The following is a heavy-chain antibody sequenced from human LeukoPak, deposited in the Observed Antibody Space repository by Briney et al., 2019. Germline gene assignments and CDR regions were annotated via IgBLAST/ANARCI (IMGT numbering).Heavy chain of an antibody. CDR3: AKRKGLFRDTSMGMTDALDI. D-gene: IGHD5-18*01. Sequence: PGRSLRLSCAASGFSFISFGMHWVRQAPGKGPEWVALIWDDGTNTDYAASVKGPFTVFRDNSKDTLYLQMNNLRGEDTAVYYCAKRKGLFRDTSMGMTDALDIWGQGTMVTVSS. J-gene: IGHJ3*02. CDR2: IWDDGTNT. CDR1: GFSFISFG. V-gene: IGHV3-33*06.